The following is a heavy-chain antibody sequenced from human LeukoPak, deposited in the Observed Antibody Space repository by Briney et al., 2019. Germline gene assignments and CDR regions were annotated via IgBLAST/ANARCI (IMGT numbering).Heavy chain of an antibody. CDR3: AKSWSTSCYWCYFDY. J-gene: IGHJ4*02. CDR2: ISGSGGST. D-gene: IGHD2-2*01. V-gene: IGHV3-23*01. CDR1: GFTFSSYA. Sequence: QTGGSLRLSCAASGFTFSSYAMNWVRQAPGKGLEWVSGISGSGGSTYYADSVEGRFTISRDNSKNTVYLQMNSLTAEDTAVYYCAKSWSTSCYWCYFDYWGQGTLVTVSS.